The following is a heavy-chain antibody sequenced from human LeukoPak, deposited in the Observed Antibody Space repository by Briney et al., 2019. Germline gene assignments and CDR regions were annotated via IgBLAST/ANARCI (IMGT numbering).Heavy chain of an antibody. J-gene: IGHJ4*02. CDR3: ARTGTGYYFDN. CDR2: IYYSGGT. D-gene: IGHD1-7*01. CDR1: GYSIGSGYY. Sequence: SETLSLTCAVSGYSIGSGYYWGWIRQPPGRGLEWIGTIYYSGGTYHNPSLKSRVTISVDTSKNQFSLRLRSVTAADTAVYYCARTGTGYYFDNWGQGTLVTVSS. V-gene: IGHV4-38-2*01.